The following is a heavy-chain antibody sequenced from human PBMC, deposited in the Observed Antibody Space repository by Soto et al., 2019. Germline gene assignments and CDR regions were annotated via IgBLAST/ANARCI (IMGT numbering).Heavy chain of an antibody. V-gene: IGHV3-21*01. CDR1: GFTFSSYS. CDR2: ISSSSSYI. CDR3: ARDVAAGNMDI. D-gene: IGHD6-25*01. Sequence: GGSLRLSCAASGFTFSSYSMNWVRQAPGKGLEWVSSISSSSSYIYYADSAKGRFTISRDNAKNSLYLQMNSLRAEDTAVYYCARDVAAGNMDIWGKGTTVTVSS. J-gene: IGHJ6*04.